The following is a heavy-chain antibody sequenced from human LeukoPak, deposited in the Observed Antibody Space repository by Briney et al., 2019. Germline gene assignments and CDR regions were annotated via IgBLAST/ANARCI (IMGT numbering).Heavy chain of an antibody. CDR3: VRTGRFFVRGTYYYYGMDV. V-gene: IGHV4-34*01. Sequence: PSETLSLTCAVYGGSFSGYYWSWIRQPPGKGLEWIGEINHSGSTNYNPSLKSRVTISVDTSKNQFSLKLSSVTAADTAVYYCVRTGRFFVRGTYYYYGMDVWGQGTTVTVSS. D-gene: IGHD3-10*01. CDR1: GGSFSGYY. CDR2: INHSGST. J-gene: IGHJ6*02.